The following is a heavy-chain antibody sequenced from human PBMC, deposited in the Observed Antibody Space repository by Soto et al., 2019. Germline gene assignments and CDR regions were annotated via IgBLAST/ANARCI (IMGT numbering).Heavy chain of an antibody. D-gene: IGHD4-17*01. Sequence: SVKVSCKASGGTFSSYAISWVRQAPGQGLEWMGGIIPILGTANYAQKFQGRVTITADESTSTAYMELSSLRSEDTAVYYCARGANDYGDFDDAFDIWGQGTMVTVSS. CDR3: ARGANDYGDFDDAFDI. CDR1: GGTFSSYA. J-gene: IGHJ3*02. CDR2: IIPILGTA. V-gene: IGHV1-69*13.